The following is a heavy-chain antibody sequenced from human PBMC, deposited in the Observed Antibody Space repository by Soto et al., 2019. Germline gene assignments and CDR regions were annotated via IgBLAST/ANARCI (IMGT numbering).Heavy chain of an antibody. CDR1: GGTFSSYA. Sequence: ASVKVSCKASGGTFSSYAISWVRQAPGQGLEWMGGIIPIFGTANYAQKFQGRVTITADESTSTAYMELSSLRSEDTAVYYCARGYYYDSSGYYLYFDYWGQGNLVTVSS. J-gene: IGHJ4*02. CDR3: ARGYYYDSSGYYLYFDY. CDR2: IIPIFGTA. D-gene: IGHD3-22*01. V-gene: IGHV1-69*13.